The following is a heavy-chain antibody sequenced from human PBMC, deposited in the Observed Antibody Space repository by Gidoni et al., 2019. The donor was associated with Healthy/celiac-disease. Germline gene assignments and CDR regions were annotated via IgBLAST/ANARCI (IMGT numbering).Heavy chain of an antibody. D-gene: IGHD3-3*01. CDR1: GGSFSGYY. Sequence: QVQLQQWGAGLLKPSETLSLTCAVYGGSFSGYYWSWIRQPPGKGLEWIGEINHSGSTNYNPSLKSRVTISVDTSKNQFSLKLSSVTAADTAVYYCARGLSPYYDFWSGYPYYYYMDVWGKGTTVTVSS. V-gene: IGHV4-34*01. CDR2: INHSGST. J-gene: IGHJ6*03. CDR3: ARGLSPYYDFWSGYPYYYYMDV.